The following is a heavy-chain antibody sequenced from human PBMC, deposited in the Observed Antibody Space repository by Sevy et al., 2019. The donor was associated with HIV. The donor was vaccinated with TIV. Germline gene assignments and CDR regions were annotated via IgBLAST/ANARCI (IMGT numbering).Heavy chain of an antibody. V-gene: IGHV3-7*01. Sequence: GGSLRLSCAASGFTFSSYYMNWVRQAPGKGLEWVANIKQDGSEKYYVDSVKGRFTISRDNAKNSLYLQMNSLRAEDTAVYYCARPQYLSYYYDRGLGAFDIWGQGTMVTVSS. CDR2: IKQDGSEK. J-gene: IGHJ3*02. CDR1: GFTFSSYY. CDR3: ARPQYLSYYYDRGLGAFDI. D-gene: IGHD3-22*01.